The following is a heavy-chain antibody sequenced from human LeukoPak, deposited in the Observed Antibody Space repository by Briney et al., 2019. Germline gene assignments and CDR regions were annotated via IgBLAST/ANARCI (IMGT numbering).Heavy chain of an antibody. D-gene: IGHD3-22*01. V-gene: IGHV1-24*01. CDR1: GYTLTELS. Sequence: ASVKVSCKVPGYTLTELSMHWVRQAPGKGLEWMGGFDPEDGETIYAQKFQGRVTMTEDTSTDTAYMELSSLRSEDTAVYYCATGVSSGYYYFDYWGQGTLVTVSS. CDR2: FDPEDGET. J-gene: IGHJ4*02. CDR3: ATGVSSGYYYFDY.